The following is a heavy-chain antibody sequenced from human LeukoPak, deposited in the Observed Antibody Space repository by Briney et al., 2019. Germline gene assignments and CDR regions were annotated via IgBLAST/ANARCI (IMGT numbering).Heavy chain of an antibody. D-gene: IGHD4-23*01. J-gene: IGHJ4*02. CDR1: GYSFSSYW. V-gene: IGHV5-51*01. CDR3: ARLELYDYGGNHFDY. Sequence: GESLKISCKGSGYSFSSYWIGWVRQMPGKGLEWMSTIYPGDSDTKYSPSLQGQFTISADNSISTAYLQWSSLKASDTAMYYCARLELYDYGGNHFDYWGQGTLVTVSS. CDR2: IYPGDSDT.